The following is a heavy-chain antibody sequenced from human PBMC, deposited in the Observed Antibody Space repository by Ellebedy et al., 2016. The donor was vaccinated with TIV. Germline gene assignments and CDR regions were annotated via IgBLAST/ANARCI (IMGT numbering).Heavy chain of an antibody. Sequence: GESLKISCAASGFTFSSYSMNWVRQAPGKGLEWVSSISSSSSYIYYADSVKGRFTISRDNAKNSLYLQMNSLSAEDTAVYYCASGYDFWSGYMAAGFDPWGQGTLVTVSS. V-gene: IGHV3-21*01. CDR1: GFTFSSYS. CDR2: ISSSSSYI. D-gene: IGHD3-3*01. CDR3: ASGYDFWSGYMAAGFDP. J-gene: IGHJ5*02.